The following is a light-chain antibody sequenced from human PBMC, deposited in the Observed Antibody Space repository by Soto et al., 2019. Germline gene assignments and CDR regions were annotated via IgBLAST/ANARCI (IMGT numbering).Light chain of an antibody. V-gene: IGKV1-33*01. CDR1: QNINNY. CDR3: QQYENLPT. CDR2: DAS. Sequence: DIQMTQSPSSLSVSVGDIVTITCQASQNINNYLNWYQQKPGRAPKLLIYDASNLEAGVPSRSRGSGSGTDFTFTISRLQPEDIATYYCQQYENLPTFGQGTRLEIK. J-gene: IGKJ5*01.